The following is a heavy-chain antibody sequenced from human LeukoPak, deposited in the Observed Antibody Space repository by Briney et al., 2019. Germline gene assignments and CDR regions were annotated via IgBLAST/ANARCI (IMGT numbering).Heavy chain of an antibody. CDR1: GFTFNSYW. CDR3: ARGLVTMLRGVMGY. V-gene: IGHV3-7*01. J-gene: IGHJ4*02. Sequence: PGGSLRLSCAASGFTFNSYWMTWVRQAPGKGLEWVANIKQDGSEKTYVDSVGGRFTISRDNAKTSLYLQMNSLRVDDTAIYYCARGLVTMLRGVMGYWGQGTLVTVSS. D-gene: IGHD3-10*01. CDR2: IKQDGSEK.